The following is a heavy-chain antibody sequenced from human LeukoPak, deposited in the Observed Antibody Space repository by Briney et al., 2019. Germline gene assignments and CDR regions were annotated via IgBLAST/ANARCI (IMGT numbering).Heavy chain of an antibody. J-gene: IGHJ6*02. CDR3: ARSNSYGYVRTMDV. V-gene: IGHV3-7*03. CDR1: GFSFSNYW. CDR2: IKQDGSEK. D-gene: IGHD5-18*01. Sequence: QTVGSLRLSCAASGFSFSNYWMSWVRQAPGKGLEWVANIKQDGSEKFYVGSVRGRFTISRDNAKNSLYLQMNSLRAEDTAVYYCARSNSYGYVRTMDVWGQGTTVTVSS.